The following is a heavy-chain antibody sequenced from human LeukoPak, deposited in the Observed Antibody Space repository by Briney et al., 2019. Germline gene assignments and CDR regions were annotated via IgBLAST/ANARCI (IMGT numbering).Heavy chain of an antibody. CDR3: AGGVFSDY. V-gene: IGHV4-4*02. CDR1: GGSISSSDW. J-gene: IGHJ4*02. D-gene: IGHD6-13*01. CDR2: IYHSWRT. Sequence: SGTLSLTCAVSGGSISSSDWWNWVRQPPGKGLEWIGEIYHSWRTNYNPSLKSRVTISVDTSKNQFSLKVTSVTAADTAVYYCAGGVFSDYWGQGTLVTVSS.